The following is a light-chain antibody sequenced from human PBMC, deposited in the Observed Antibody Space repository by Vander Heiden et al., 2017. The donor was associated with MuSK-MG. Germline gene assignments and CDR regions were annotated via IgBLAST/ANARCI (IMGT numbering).Light chain of an antibody. J-gene: IGKJ5*01. CDR3: QQRSHWPLIT. CDR2: DAS. Sequence: VLTQSPATLSLSPGERATLSCRASDNVGGYLAWYQQKPGQAPRLLIYDASNRAAGVPARFSGSGSGTDYTLTITSLHSEDFAVYYCQQRSHWPLITFGQGTRLEIE. CDR1: DNVGGY. V-gene: IGKV3-11*01.